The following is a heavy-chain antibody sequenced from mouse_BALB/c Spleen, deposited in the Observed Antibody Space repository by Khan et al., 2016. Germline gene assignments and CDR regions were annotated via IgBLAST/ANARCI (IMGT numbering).Heavy chain of an antibody. CDR1: GFTFSDYY. CDR3: ARDDRWFAY. D-gene: IGHD2-14*01. Sequence: EVELVESGGGLVKPGGSLKLSCAASGFTFSDYYMYLVRQTPEKRLEWVATISDGGSYTYYPDSVKGRFTISRANAKNKLYLQMSSLKSEDTAMYYCARDDRWFAYWGQGTLVTVSA. CDR2: ISDGGSYT. J-gene: IGHJ3*01. V-gene: IGHV5-4*02.